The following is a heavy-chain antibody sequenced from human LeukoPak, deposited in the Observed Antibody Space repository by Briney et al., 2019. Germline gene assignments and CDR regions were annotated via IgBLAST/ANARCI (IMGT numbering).Heavy chain of an antibody. CDR3: ARDDNGSGSSPYYYYGMDV. J-gene: IGHJ6*02. CDR2: ISSSSSTI. Sequence: GGSLRLSCAASGFTFSSYSMNWVRQAPGKGLEWVSYISSSSSTIYYADSVKGRFTIPRDNAKNSLYLQMNSLRAEDTAVYYCARDDNGSGSSPYYYYGMDVWGQGTTVTVSS. V-gene: IGHV3-48*01. D-gene: IGHD3-10*01. CDR1: GFTFSSYS.